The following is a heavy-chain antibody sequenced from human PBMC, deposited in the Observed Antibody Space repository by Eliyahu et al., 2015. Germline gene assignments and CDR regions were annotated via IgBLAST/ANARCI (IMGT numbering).Heavy chain of an antibody. CDR2: TFWDDDR. CDR3: AHRDASAFSTCPFDF. J-gene: IGHJ4*01. V-gene: IGHV2-5*02. Sequence: QITLKESGPTLVKPTQTLTLTCTFSGFSLRTRGVGVGWIRQPPGKALEWLCLTFWDDDRRYTPPLRGRLTITKGTSENQVVLTMTNMDPADTATYFCAHRDASAFSTCPFDFWGHGTLVTVSS. CDR1: GFSLRTRGVG. D-gene: IGHD2-2*01.